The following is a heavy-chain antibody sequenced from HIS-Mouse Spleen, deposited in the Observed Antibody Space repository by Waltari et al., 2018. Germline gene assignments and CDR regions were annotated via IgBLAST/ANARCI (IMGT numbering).Heavy chain of an antibody. CDR1: GGSFSGYY. CDR2: INHSGST. V-gene: IGHV4-34*01. Sequence: QVQLQQWGAGLLKPSETLSLTCAVYGGSFSGYYSSWIRQPPGKGLEWIGEINHSGSTNYNPSLKSRVTISVDTSKNQFSLKLSSVTAADTAVYYCAGGHRRNAFDIWGQGTMVTVSS. D-gene: IGHD3-10*01. CDR3: AGGHRRNAFDI. J-gene: IGHJ3*02.